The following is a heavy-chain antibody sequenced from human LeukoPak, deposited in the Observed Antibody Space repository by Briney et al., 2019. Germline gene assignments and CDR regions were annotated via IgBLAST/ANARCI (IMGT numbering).Heavy chain of an antibody. Sequence: PSETLSLTCTVSGDSVSSGNYYWSWIRQPPGKGLEWIGHIYYSGSTNYNRSLKSRVTISVDTSKNQFSLKLSPVTAADTAVYYCARGKQWLLQAFLAFDIWGLGTMVTVSS. CDR2: IYYSGST. D-gene: IGHD6-19*01. J-gene: IGHJ3*02. V-gene: IGHV4-61*01. CDR3: ARGKQWLLQAFLAFDI. CDR1: GDSVSSGNYY.